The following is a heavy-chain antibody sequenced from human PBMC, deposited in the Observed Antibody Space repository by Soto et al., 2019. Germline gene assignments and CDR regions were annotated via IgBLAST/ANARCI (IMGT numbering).Heavy chain of an antibody. J-gene: IGHJ4*02. CDR2: ISGTGDSS. Sequence: EVQLLASGGGLVQPGGSLRLSCAASGFTFGSYAMSWVRQAPGKGLEWVSLISGTGDSSEYANSVKGRFTISRDYSKTTVFLQMNSLRAEDTAVYVCAKDNGNYGSGSFSHWGQGTLGTVSS. D-gene: IGHD3-10*01. CDR1: GFTFGSYA. CDR3: AKDNGNYGSGSFSH. V-gene: IGHV3-23*01.